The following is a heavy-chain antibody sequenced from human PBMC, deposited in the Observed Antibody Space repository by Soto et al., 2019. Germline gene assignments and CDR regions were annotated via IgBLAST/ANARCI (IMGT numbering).Heavy chain of an antibody. CDR2: IYPGDSDT. V-gene: IGHV5-51*01. CDR1: GYSFTSYW. J-gene: IGHJ6*02. Sequence: TGESLKISCKGSGYSFTSYWIGWVRQMPGKGLEWMGIIYPGDSDTRYSPSFQGQVTISADKSISTAYLQWSSLKASDTAMYYCARRSSSWSDYYYYGMDVWGQGTTVTV. CDR3: ARRSSSWSDYYYYGMDV. D-gene: IGHD6-13*01.